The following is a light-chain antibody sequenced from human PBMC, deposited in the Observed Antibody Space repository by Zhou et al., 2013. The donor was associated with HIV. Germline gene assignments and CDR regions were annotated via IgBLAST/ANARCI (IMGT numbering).Light chain of an antibody. J-gene: IGKJ3*01. CDR3: QQYGTSFT. CDR2: GAS. Sequence: EIVLTQSPGTLSLSPGVRAILSCRASQTVSASFLAWYRQTPGQAPRLLIYGASTRATGIPDRFSGSGSGTDFTLTISRLEPEDFAVYYCQQYGTSFTFGPGTKVEFK. V-gene: IGKV3-20*01. CDR1: QTVSASF.